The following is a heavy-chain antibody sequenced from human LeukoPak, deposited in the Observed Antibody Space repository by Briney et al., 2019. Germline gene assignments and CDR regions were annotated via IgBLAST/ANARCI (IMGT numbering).Heavy chain of an antibody. CDR2: ISYDGSNK. CDR3: AKYGLGTHTSFEY. J-gene: IGHJ4*02. V-gene: IGHV3-30*18. D-gene: IGHD3-10*01. CDR1: GFTFSSYS. Sequence: QPGGSLRLSCAASGFTFSSYSIHWVRQAPGKGLEWVAVISYDGSNKYYADSVKGRFTISRDDPNNSLYLHMNGLRGEDTAVYYCAKYGLGTHTSFEYWGQGTLVTVSS.